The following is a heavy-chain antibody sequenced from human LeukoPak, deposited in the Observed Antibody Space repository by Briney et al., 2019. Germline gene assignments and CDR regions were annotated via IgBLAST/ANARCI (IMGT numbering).Heavy chain of an antibody. Sequence: SETLSLTCTVSGGSISSSSYYWGWIRQPPGKGLEWIGSIYYSGSTYYNPSLKSRVTISVDTSKNQFPLKLSSVTAADTAVYYCARRRSVTMVRGVPWFDYWGQGTLVTVSS. D-gene: IGHD3-10*01. CDR3: ARRRSVTMVRGVPWFDY. CDR2: IYYSGST. V-gene: IGHV4-39*01. CDR1: GGSISSSSYY. J-gene: IGHJ4*02.